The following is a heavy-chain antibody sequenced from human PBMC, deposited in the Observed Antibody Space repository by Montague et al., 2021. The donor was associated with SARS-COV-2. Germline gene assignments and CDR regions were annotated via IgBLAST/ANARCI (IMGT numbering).Heavy chain of an antibody. J-gene: IGHJ4*02. CDR3: VRGDEYPKIDF. CDR1: GGSIRYSSYY. V-gene: IGHV4-39*01. Sequence: SETLSLTCTVSGGSIRYSSYYWGWIRQPPGKGLEWIGSIYYSGSTYYKPRLKSRVTISVDTSKNQFSLKLSSVTAADTAVYYCVRGDEYPKIDFWGQGILVTVSS. D-gene: IGHD2-2*01. CDR2: IYYSGST.